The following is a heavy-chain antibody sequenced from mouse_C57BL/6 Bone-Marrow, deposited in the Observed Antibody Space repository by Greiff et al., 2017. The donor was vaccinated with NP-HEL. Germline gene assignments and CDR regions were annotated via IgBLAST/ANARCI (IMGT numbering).Heavy chain of an antibody. CDR1: GYTFTSYW. CDR3: ARSGSNYEDYYAMDY. CDR2: IDPSDSET. D-gene: IGHD2-5*01. V-gene: IGHV1-52*01. Sequence: VQLQQPGAELVRPGSSVKLSCKASGYTFTSYWMHWVKQRPIQGLEWIGNIDPSDSETHYNQKFKDKATLTVDKSSSTAYMQLSSLTSEDSAVYYCARSGSNYEDYYAMDYWGQGTSVTVSS. J-gene: IGHJ4*01.